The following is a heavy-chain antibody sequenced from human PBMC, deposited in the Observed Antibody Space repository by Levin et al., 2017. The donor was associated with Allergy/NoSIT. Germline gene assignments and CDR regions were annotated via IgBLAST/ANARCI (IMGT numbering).Heavy chain of an antibody. V-gene: IGHV3-30*03. CDR2: ISYDGSIK. J-gene: IGHJ5*02. D-gene: IGHD3-10*01. CDR1: GFTFSSYG. Sequence: LSLTCAASGFTFSSYGMHWVRHAPGKGLEWVAVISYDGSIKYYAVSVKGRFTISRDNSKNTLYLQMNSLRAEDTAVYFCLLWFGELLVPPNWFDPWGQGTLVTVSS. CDR3: LLWFGELLVPPNWFDP.